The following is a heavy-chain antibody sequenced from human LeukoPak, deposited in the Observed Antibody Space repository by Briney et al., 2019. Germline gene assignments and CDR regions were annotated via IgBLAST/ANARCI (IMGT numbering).Heavy chain of an antibody. CDR3: AKDPMPKAVWWYFDL. Sequence: QPGGSLRLSCAASGFTFSSCAMSWVRQAPGKGLEWVSAISGSGGTTYYADSVKGRFTVSRDNSKNTLYLQMNSLRAEDTAVYYCAKDPMPKAVWWYFDLWGRGTLVTVSS. J-gene: IGHJ2*01. D-gene: IGHD3-16*01. V-gene: IGHV3-23*01. CDR2: ISGSGGTT. CDR1: GFTFSSCA.